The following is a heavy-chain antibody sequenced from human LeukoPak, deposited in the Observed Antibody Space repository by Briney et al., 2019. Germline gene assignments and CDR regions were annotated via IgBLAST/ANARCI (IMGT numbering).Heavy chain of an antibody. V-gene: IGHV3-23*01. CDR2: ITGNGATT. J-gene: IGHJ4*02. CDR3: ANDLGWIQLNLG. CDR1: GFTFSSYE. D-gene: IGHD5-18*01. Sequence: GGSLRLSCAASGFTFSSYEMNWVRQAPGKGLEWVSGITGNGATTYYADSMKGRFTISRDNSRNTVYLQMNSLRAEDTAVYYCANDLGWIQLNLGRGQGTLVTVSS.